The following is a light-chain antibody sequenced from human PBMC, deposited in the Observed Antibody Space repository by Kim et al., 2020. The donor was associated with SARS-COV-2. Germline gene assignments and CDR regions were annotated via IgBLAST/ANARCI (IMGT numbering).Light chain of an antibody. CDR3: KSRDSSGKVV. Sequence: SSELTQDPAVSVALGQTVRITCHGDSLRRYYASWYQQKPGQAPVLVIYGKNNRPSGIPDRFSGSSSGNTASLTITGAQAEEEADYYCKSRDSSGKVVFGGGTQLTV. J-gene: IGLJ2*01. CDR1: SLRRYY. CDR2: GKN. V-gene: IGLV3-19*01.